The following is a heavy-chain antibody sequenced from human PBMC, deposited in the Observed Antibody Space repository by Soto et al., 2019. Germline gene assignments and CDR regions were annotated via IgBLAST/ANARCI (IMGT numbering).Heavy chain of an antibody. Sequence: GGSLRLSCAASGFTFSSYGMHWARQAPGKGLEWVAVISYDGSNKYYADSVKGRFTISRDNSKNTLYLQMNSLRAEDTAVYYCAKEGELPYDILTGDFDYWGQGTLVTVSS. CDR1: GFTFSSYG. CDR2: ISYDGSNK. J-gene: IGHJ4*02. V-gene: IGHV3-30*18. CDR3: AKEGELPYDILTGDFDY. D-gene: IGHD3-9*01.